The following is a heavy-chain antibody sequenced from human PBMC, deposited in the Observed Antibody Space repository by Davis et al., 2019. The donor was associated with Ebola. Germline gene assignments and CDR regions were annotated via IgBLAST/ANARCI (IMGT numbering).Heavy chain of an antibody. J-gene: IGHJ4*02. CDR2: IYYSGST. D-gene: IGHD3-3*01. V-gene: IGHV4-59*12. CDR3: AGVRQWSYFDY. Sequence: SETLSLTCTVSAASISSYYGSWIRQPPGKGLEWIGSIYYSGSTNYNPSLKSRLTISVAPSKNQSSLKLSSVTAANTAVYYGAGVRQWSYFDYWGKETLATVSS. CDR1: AASISSYY.